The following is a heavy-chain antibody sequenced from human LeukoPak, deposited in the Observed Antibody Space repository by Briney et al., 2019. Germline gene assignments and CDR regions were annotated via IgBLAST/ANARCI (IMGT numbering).Heavy chain of an antibody. Sequence: GRSLRLSCAASGFTFSSYGMHWVSQAPGKGLEWVAVISYDGSNKYYADSVKGRFTISRDNSKNTLYLQMNSLRAEDTAVYYCARDPVPLVEIYPAKYYFDYWGQGTLVTVSS. CDR3: ARDPVPLVEIYPAKYYFDY. CDR2: ISYDGSNK. V-gene: IGHV3-30*03. D-gene: IGHD2-2*01. CDR1: GFTFSSYG. J-gene: IGHJ4*02.